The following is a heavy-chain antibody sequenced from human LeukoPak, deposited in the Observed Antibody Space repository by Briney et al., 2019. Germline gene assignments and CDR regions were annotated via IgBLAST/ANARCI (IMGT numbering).Heavy chain of an antibody. J-gene: IGHJ4*02. Sequence: GGSLRLSCAASGFTFSSYSMNWVRQAPGKGLEWVSSISSSSSYIYYADSVKGRFTISRDNAKNSLYLQMNSLRAEDTAVYYCARAMDTAMVTSEGENFDYWGQGTLVTVSS. CDR1: GFTFSSYS. D-gene: IGHD5-18*01. CDR2: ISSSSSYI. V-gene: IGHV3-21*01. CDR3: ARAMDTAMVTSEGENFDY.